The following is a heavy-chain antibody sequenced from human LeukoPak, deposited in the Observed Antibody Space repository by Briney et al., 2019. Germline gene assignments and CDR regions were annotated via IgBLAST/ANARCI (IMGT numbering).Heavy chain of an antibody. Sequence: GGSLRLSCAASGFTFDDYAMHWVRQAPGKGLEWVSGISWNSGSIGYADSVKGRFTISRDNAKNSLYLQMNSSRAEDTAFYYCANPSGGGGFEIWGQGTMVTVSS. CDR2: ISWNSGSI. D-gene: IGHD2-15*01. CDR1: GFTFDDYA. V-gene: IGHV3-9*01. CDR3: ANPSGGGGFEI. J-gene: IGHJ3*02.